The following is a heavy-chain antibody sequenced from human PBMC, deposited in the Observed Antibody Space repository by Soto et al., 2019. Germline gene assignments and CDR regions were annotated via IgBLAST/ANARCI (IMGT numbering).Heavy chain of an antibody. J-gene: IGHJ3*02. Sequence: PGESLKISCKGSGYSFTSYWIGWVRQMPGKGLEWMGIIYPGDSDTRYSPSFQGQVTISADKSISTAYLQWSSLKASDTAMYYCARIPHSSSWYRLAFDIWGQGTMVTV. CDR3: ARIPHSSSWYRLAFDI. D-gene: IGHD6-13*01. CDR2: IYPGDSDT. CDR1: GYSFTSYW. V-gene: IGHV5-51*01.